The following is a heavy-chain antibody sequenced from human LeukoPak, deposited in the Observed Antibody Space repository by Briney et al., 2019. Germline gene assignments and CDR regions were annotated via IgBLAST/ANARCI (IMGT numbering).Heavy chain of an antibody. V-gene: IGHV4-39*07. D-gene: IGHD6-19*01. CDR2: INHSGST. CDR3: ARAPKYSSGWYSGWRNFDY. CDR1: GGSISSGGYY. Sequence: NPSETLSLTCTVSGGSISSGGYYWSWIRQPPGKGLEWIGEINHSGSTNYNPSLKSRVTISVDTSKNQFSLKLSSVTAADTAVYYCARAPKYSSGWYSGWRNFDYWGQGTLVTVSS. J-gene: IGHJ4*02.